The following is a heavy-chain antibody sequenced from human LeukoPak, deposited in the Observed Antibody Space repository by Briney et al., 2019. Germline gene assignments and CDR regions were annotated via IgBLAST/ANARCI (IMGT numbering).Heavy chain of an antibody. D-gene: IGHD1-7*01. CDR2: MNPNSGNT. Sequence: ASVKVSCKASGYTFTSYDINWVRQATGQGLEWMGWMNPNSGNTGYAQKFQGRVAMTRNTSISTAYMELSSLRSDDTAVYYCARGTLTGTIGDYWGQGTLVTASS. CDR3: ARGTLTGTIGDY. V-gene: IGHV1-8*01. J-gene: IGHJ4*02. CDR1: GYTFTSYD.